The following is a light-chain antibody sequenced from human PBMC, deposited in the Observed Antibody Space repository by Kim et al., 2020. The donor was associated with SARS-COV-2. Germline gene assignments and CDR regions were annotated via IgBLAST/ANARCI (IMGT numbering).Light chain of an antibody. CDR3: QKYGSTWT. CDR1: QSVSSSH. V-gene: IGKV3-20*01. CDR2: GAS. Sequence: VSPGERATRSCRASQSVSSSHLAWYQQKPGQAPRLLIYGASTRATGIPDRFSGSGSGTDFTLTISRLEPEDFAVFYCQKYGSTWTFGQGTKVDIK. J-gene: IGKJ1*01.